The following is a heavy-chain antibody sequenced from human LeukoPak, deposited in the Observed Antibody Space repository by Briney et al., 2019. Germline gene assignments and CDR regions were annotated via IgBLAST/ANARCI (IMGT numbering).Heavy chain of an antibody. J-gene: IGHJ4*02. CDR3: AREFNSFLFDCSGGQCLFMS. V-gene: IGHV3-7*01. CDR1: HFTFTTYW. Sequence: GGSLRLSCTASHFTFTTYWMSWVRQAPGKGLEWVANIKPDGSEKYYVDSVKGRFTISRDNAKNSLYLQMNNLRADDTAMYYCAREFNSFLFDCSGGQCLFMSWGQGVLVTVSS. CDR2: IKPDGSEK. D-gene: IGHD2-15*01.